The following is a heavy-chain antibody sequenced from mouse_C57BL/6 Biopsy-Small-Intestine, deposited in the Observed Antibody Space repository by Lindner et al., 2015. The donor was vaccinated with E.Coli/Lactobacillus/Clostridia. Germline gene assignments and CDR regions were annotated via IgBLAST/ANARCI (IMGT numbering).Heavy chain of an antibody. CDR1: GSRYTIN. J-gene: IGHJ3*01. CDR2: IIPLIGSA. V-gene: IGHV1-4*01. CDR3: ATREHYRGDNCYAQFDL. Sequence: SVKVSCKASGSRYTINWVRQAPGQGLEWMGRIIPLIGSANYAQKFQDRLTITADESTSTSYMELSSLRSEDTAVYYCATREHYRGDNCYAQFDLWGQGTLVTVSS. D-gene: IGHD2-12*01.